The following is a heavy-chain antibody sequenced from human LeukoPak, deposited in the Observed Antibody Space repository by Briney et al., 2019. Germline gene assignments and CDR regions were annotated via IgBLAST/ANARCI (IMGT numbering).Heavy chain of an antibody. CDR2: ISGSGTTT. CDR3: AKDYYYDYVWGSYRFPDY. J-gene: IGHJ4*02. Sequence: GESLRLSCAASGFMFSTYAMSWVRQAPGKGLEWVSAISGSGTTTYYADSVKGRFTISRDNPKNTLYLQINSLRAEDTALYYCAKDYYYDYVWGSYRFPDYWGQGTLVTVSS. CDR1: GFMFSTYA. D-gene: IGHD3-16*02. V-gene: IGHV3-23*01.